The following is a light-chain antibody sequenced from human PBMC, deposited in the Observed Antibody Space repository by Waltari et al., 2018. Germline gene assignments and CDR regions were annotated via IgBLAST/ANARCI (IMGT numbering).Light chain of an antibody. J-gene: IGKJ4*01. CDR2: DAS. Sequence: DIHMTQFPSSLSASVGGRVTITCQATQDIRNHLHWYQQKPGKAPKLLVYDASRLQSGVPSRFGGSRSGTYFTFTISSLQAEDAATYYCQQYDKLPLTFGGGTKVDI. V-gene: IGKV1-33*01. CDR1: QDIRNH. CDR3: QQYDKLPLT.